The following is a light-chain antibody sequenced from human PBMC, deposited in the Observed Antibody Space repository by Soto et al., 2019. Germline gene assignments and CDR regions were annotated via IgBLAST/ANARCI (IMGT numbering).Light chain of an antibody. CDR2: GAS. CDR1: QSVSSSY. J-gene: IGKJ4*01. CDR3: QQYGDWPGA. V-gene: IGKV3-20*01. Sequence: EIVLTQSPGTLSLSPGERATLSCRASQSVSSSYLAWYQQKPGQAPRLLIYGASSRATGIPDRFSGSGSGTDFTLTISNLQSEDFAVYFCQQYGDWPGAFGGGTKVDIK.